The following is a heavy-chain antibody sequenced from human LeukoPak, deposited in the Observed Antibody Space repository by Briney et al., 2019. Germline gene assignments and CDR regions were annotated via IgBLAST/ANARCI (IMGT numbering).Heavy chain of an antibody. CDR1: GYIFTGYY. D-gene: IGHD5-18*01. Sequence: GASVKVSCKASGYIFTGYYMHWVRQAPGQGLEWMGWINPNIGGTNYAEKFQGRVTMTRDTSISTAYMELSRLRSDDTAVYYCARDKGYSYGFNYWGQGTLVTVSS. V-gene: IGHV1-2*02. CDR2: INPNIGGT. J-gene: IGHJ4*02. CDR3: ARDKGYSYGFNY.